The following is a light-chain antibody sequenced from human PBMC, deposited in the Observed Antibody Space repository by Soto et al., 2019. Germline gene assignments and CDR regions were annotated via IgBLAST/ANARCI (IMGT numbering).Light chain of an antibody. J-gene: IGLJ2*01. CDR1: SSNIGAGYD. Sequence: QSVLTQSPSVSGAPGQRVTISCTGSSSNIGAGYDVHGYQQLPGTAPKLFIYGNSNRPSGVPDRFSGSKSGTSASLAITGLQAEDEADYSCQSYDSSLSGSVVFGGGTKVTVL. CDR2: GNS. V-gene: IGLV1-40*01. CDR3: QSYDSSLSGSVV.